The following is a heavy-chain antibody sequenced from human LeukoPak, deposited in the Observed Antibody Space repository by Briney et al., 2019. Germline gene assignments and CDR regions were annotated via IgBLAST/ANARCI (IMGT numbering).Heavy chain of an antibody. D-gene: IGHD1-1*01. CDR2: ISYGGSNK. J-gene: IGHJ4*02. CDR1: GFTFSGYA. V-gene: IGHV3-30*01. CDR3: ARDSGDNWNVLDY. Sequence: GGSLRLSCAASGFTFSGYAMHWVRQAPGKGLEWVAVISYGGSNKYYADSVKGRFTISRDNSKNTLYLQMNSLRAEDTAVYYCARDSGDNWNVLDYWGQGTLVTVSS.